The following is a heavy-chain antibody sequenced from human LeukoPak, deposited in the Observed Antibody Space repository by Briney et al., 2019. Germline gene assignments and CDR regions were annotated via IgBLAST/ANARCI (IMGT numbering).Heavy chain of an antibody. CDR1: GFTFSGSA. V-gene: IGHV3-73*01. J-gene: IGHJ4*02. Sequence: PGGSLRLSCAVSGFTFSGSAMHWVRQASGKGLEWVGRIRSKANSYATAYGASVKGRFTISRDDSKNTAYLQMNSLKTEDTAVYYCTRHDYGDERDFDYWGQGTLVTVSS. CDR3: TRHDYGDERDFDY. D-gene: IGHD4-17*01. CDR2: IRSKANSYAT.